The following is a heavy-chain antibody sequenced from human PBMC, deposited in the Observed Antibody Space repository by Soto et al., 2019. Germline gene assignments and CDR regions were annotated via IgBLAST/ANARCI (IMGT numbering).Heavy chain of an antibody. D-gene: IGHD3-10*01. CDR3: ARGGPLWFGELFVHYYYYYGMDV. CDR1: GYTFTSYY. V-gene: IGHV1-46*01. CDR2: INPSGGST. J-gene: IGHJ6*02. Sequence: GASVKVSCKASGYTFTSYYMHWVRQAPGQGLEWMGIINPSGGSTSYAQKFQGRVTMTRDTSTSTVYMELSSLRSEDTAVYYCARGGPLWFGELFVHYYYYYGMDVWGQGTTVTVS.